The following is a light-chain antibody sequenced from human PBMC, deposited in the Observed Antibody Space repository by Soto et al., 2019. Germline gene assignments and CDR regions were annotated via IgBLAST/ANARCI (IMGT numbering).Light chain of an antibody. CDR2: EVT. CDR1: SSDVGAYNY. Sequence: QSALTQPPSASGSPGQSVTISCTGTSSDVGAYNYVSWYQQHAGKAPKLVIYEVTKRPSGVPDRFSGSKSANTASLTVSGLQAEDEADYYCSSYAGSNIVVFGGGTQLTVL. V-gene: IGLV2-8*01. CDR3: SSYAGSNIVV. J-gene: IGLJ2*01.